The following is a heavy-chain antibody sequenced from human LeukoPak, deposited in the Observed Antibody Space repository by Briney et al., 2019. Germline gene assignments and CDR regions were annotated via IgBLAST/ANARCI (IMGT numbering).Heavy chain of an antibody. J-gene: IGHJ4*02. CDR2: ITSNGGST. Sequence: HPGGSLRLSCSASGFTFSSYAMHCVRQAPGKGLEYVSGITSNGGSTYYADSVKGRFTISRDNSKNTLYLQMSSLRAEDTAVYYCVKDVAAKYGSGSSFEYWGQGTLVTVSS. D-gene: IGHD3-10*01. V-gene: IGHV3-64D*06. CDR3: VKDVAAKYGSGSSFEY. CDR1: GFTFSSYA.